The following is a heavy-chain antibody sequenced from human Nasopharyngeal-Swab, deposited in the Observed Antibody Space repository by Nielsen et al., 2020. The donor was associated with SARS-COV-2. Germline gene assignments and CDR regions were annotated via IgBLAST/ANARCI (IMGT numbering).Heavy chain of an antibody. D-gene: IGHD3-10*01. V-gene: IGHV3-11*01. CDR1: GFTFNDYY. CDR2: ISSSGSTI. CDR3: ARDSTSYRDQGVFDY. Sequence: GGSLRLSCAASGFTFNDYYMSWIRQAPGKGLEWVSYISSSGSTIYYADSVKGRFTISRDNAKNSLYLQMNSLRAEDTAVYYCARDSTSYRDQGVFDYWGQGTLVTVSS. J-gene: IGHJ4*02.